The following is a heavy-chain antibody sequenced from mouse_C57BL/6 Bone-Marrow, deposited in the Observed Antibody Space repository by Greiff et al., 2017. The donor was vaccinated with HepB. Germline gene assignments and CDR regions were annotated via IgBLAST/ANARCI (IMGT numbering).Heavy chain of an antibody. D-gene: IGHD1-1*01. V-gene: IGHV5-12*01. Sequence: EVKLMESGGGLVQPGGSLKLSCAASGFTFSDYYMYWVRQTPEKRLVWVAYISNGGGSTYYPDTVKGRFTISRDNAKNTLYLQMSLLKSEDTAMYYCARLERDYYGSSYWYFDVWGTGTTVTVSS. CDR2: ISNGGGST. J-gene: IGHJ1*03. CDR3: ARLERDYYGSSYWYFDV. CDR1: GFTFSDYY.